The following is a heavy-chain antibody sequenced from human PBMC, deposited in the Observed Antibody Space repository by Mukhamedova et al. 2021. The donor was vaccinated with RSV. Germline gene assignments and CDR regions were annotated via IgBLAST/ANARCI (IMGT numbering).Heavy chain of an antibody. Sequence: GNTKYSQKFQGRVTITRDTSASTAYMELSSLRSEDTAVYYCSRGGYDSSGYYYVSFAAFDIWGQGTMVTVSS. CDR3: SRGGYDSSGYYYVSFAAFDI. V-gene: IGHV1-3*01. D-gene: IGHD3-22*01. CDR2: GNT. J-gene: IGHJ3*02.